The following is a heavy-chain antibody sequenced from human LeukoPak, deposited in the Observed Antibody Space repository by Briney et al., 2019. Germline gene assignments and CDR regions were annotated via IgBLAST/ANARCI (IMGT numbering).Heavy chain of an antibody. Sequence: SESLSITCTVSGGSISRYYWSWIRRPPGKGLEWIGYIDDSGNTNYNPSLKSQVTISVDKSKNQFSLKLSFVTAADTAMYYCARSDYHNSGSHTVFDAFDIWGQGTRVTVSS. D-gene: IGHD3-10*01. J-gene: IGHJ3*02. CDR2: IDDSGNT. V-gene: IGHV4-59*01. CDR1: GGSISRYY. CDR3: ARSDYHNSGSHTVFDAFDI.